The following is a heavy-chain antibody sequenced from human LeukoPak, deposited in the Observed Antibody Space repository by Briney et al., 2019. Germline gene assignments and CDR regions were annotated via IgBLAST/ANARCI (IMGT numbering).Heavy chain of an antibody. CDR1: GGSISSSSFY. J-gene: IGHJ4*02. CDR3: ARLFPRLWFGESALDY. CDR2: IYYSGSR. Sequence: SETLSLTCSVSGGSISSSSFYWGWIRQPPGKGLEWIGSIYYSGSRSYNPSLKSRVTTSVDTSKNQFSLKLSSVTAADTAVYYCARLFPRLWFGESALDYWGQGTLVTVSS. V-gene: IGHV4-39*01. D-gene: IGHD3-10*01.